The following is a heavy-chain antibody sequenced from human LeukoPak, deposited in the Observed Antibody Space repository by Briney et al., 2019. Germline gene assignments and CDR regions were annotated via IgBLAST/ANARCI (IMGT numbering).Heavy chain of an antibody. Sequence: GGSLRLSCAASGFSFNNYYMHWVRQPPGEGLVWVSRINSDGSSTTYADSVKGRFTISRDNAKNTVYLQMNSLRAEDTAVYYCARDLGYCSSTSCPVPFDYWGQGTLVTVSS. CDR3: ARDLGYCSSTSCPVPFDY. CDR2: INSDGSST. J-gene: IGHJ4*02. CDR1: GFSFNNYY. D-gene: IGHD2-2*01. V-gene: IGHV3-74*03.